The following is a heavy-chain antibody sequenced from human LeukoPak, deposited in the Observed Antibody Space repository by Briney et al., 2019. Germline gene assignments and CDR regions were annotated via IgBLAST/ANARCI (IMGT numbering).Heavy chain of an antibody. V-gene: IGHV3-23*01. J-gene: IGHJ5*02. CDR1: GFTFTSYA. Sequence: TGGSLRLSCAASGFTFTSYAMSWVRQAPGKGLEWVSSISVSGDSTYYAASLKGRFTISRDNSKNTLSLQMNSLRAEDTALYYCAKDRYSSRSPPWGQGTLVTVPS. CDR2: ISVSGDST. D-gene: IGHD6-13*01. CDR3: AKDRYSSRSPP.